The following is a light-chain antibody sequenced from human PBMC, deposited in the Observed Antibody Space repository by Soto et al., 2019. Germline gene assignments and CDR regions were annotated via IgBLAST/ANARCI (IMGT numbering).Light chain of an antibody. CDR2: DAS. CDR1: QDISNS. V-gene: IGKV1-33*01. Sequence: DIQMTQSPSSLSAAVGDRVTISCQASQDISNSLNWYQHKPGKAPKVLIYDASYLETGVPSRFSGSGSGTDFNFTINSLHPEDVATYYCQHFDNLFLSFGPGTSVDIK. CDR3: QHFDNLFLS. J-gene: IGKJ3*01.